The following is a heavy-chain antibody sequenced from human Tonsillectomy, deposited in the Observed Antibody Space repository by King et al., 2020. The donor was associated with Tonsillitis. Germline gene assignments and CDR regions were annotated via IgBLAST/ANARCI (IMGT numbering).Heavy chain of an antibody. CDR1: GGPFSDYY. D-gene: IGHD1-26*01. CDR3: ARVSGSYGGGFDS. V-gene: IGHV4-34*01. CDR2: INHSGNT. Sequence: VQLQQWGAGLLKPSDTLSLTCAVYGGPFSDYYWSWIRQPPGKGLEWIGQINHSGNTNYNPSLKSRVTISVDTSKNQASVRLSSVTAADTAVYYCARVSGSYGGGFDSWGQGTLVTVSS. J-gene: IGHJ4*02.